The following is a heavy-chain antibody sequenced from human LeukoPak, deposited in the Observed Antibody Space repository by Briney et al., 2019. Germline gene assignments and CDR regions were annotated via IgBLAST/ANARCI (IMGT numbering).Heavy chain of an antibody. Sequence: SETLSLTCTVSGGSISSYYWSWIRQPPGKGLEWIGYIYYSGSTNYNPSLKSRVTISVDTSKNQFSLKLSSVTAADTAVYYCARSPAARAYDFWSGYYGFFDYWGQGTLVTVSS. D-gene: IGHD3-3*01. J-gene: IGHJ4*02. CDR2: IYYSGST. V-gene: IGHV4-59*01. CDR3: ARSPAARAYDFWSGYYGFFDY. CDR1: GGSISSYY.